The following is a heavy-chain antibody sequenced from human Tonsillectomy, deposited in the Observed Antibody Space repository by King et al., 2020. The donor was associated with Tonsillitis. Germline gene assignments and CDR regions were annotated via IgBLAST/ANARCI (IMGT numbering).Heavy chain of an antibody. V-gene: IGHV3-30*09. CDR2: ISYDGNNK. CDR1: GFTFSTYA. CDR3: ARTISYDSSGYNDYWYFDL. J-gene: IGHJ2*01. Sequence: VQLVESGGGVVQPGRSLRLSCAASGFTFSTYAMHWVRQAPGKGLEWVAVISYDGNNKYYADSVKGRFAISRDNSKNTLYLQMNSLRAEDTAVYYCARTISYDSSGYNDYWYFDLWGRGTLVTVSS. D-gene: IGHD3-22*01.